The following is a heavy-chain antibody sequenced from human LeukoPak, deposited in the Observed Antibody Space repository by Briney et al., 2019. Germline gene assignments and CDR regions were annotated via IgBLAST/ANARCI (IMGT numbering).Heavy chain of an antibody. CDR1: GFTFRSYG. J-gene: IGHJ6*03. CDR3: AKDRVAAAGSFRSMDV. Sequence: PGGSLRLSYAASGFTFRSYGIHWVRQAPGKGLEWVAFIRFDGSNEYYADSVKGRFTISRDNSKNTLFVQMNSLRAEDTAVYYCAKDRVAAAGSFRSMDVWGKGTTVTVSS. V-gene: IGHV3-30*02. D-gene: IGHD6-13*01. CDR2: IRFDGSNE.